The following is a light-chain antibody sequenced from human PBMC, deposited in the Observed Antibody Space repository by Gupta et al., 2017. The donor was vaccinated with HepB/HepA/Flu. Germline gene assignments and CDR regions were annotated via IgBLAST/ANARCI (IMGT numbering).Light chain of an antibody. Sequence: EIVLTQSPATLSLSPGERATLSCGASQSVTNNSLAWYQQKPGLAPRLLISDTSNRATAIPDRFSGSGSGTDFTLTISRLEPEDFAVYYCHQYGDYPRTFGQGTKVEMK. J-gene: IGKJ1*01. V-gene: IGKV3D-20*01. CDR1: QSVTNNS. CDR3: HQYGDYPRT. CDR2: DTS.